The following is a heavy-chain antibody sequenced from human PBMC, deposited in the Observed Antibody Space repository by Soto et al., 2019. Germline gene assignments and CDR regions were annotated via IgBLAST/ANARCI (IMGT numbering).Heavy chain of an antibody. J-gene: IGHJ5*02. CDR3: ARLLFSGGSWFDP. V-gene: IGHV4-59*01. Sequence: SETLSLTCTVSGGFIWGWIRQSPDKGLEWIGYIYNSGRYNYNPSLKSRVTISVDTSKNQFSLKLSSVTAADTAVYYCARLLFSGGSWFDPWGQGTLVTVSS. CDR1: GGFI. D-gene: IGHD3-16*01. CDR2: IYNSGRY.